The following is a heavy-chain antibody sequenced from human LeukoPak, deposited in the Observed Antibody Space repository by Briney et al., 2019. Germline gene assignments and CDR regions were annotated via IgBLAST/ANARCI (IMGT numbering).Heavy chain of an antibody. CDR3: ARGSLIFTEYSRSPPLGLFQH. V-gene: IGHV4-39*01. J-gene: IGHJ1*01. CDR1: GGSISSSSYY. Sequence: KPSETLSLTCTVSGGSISSSSYYWGRIRQPPGKGLEWIESFSYRGSTYYNPSLKSRVTISVDTSQNQFSLNLSSVTAADTAVYYCARGSLIFTEYSRSPPLGLFQHWGQGTLVTVSS. CDR2: FSYRGST. D-gene: IGHD6-6*01.